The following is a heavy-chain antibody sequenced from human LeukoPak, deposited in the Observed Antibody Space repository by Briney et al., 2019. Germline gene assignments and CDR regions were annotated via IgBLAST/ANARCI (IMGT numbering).Heavy chain of an antibody. V-gene: IGHV1-18*01. Sequence: GASVKVSCKASGYTFTSYGISWVRQAPGQGLEWMGWISAYNGNTNYAQKLQGRVTMTTDTSTSTAYMELRSLRSDDTAVYYCARDFLTYCSGGSCYPTDDAFDIWGQGTMVTVSS. D-gene: IGHD2-15*01. CDR3: ARDFLTYCSGGSCYPTDDAFDI. CDR1: GYTFTSYG. J-gene: IGHJ3*02. CDR2: ISAYNGNT.